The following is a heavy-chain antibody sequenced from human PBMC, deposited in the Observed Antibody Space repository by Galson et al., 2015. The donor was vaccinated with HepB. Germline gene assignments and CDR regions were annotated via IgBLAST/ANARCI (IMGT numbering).Heavy chain of an antibody. Sequence: SLRLSCAGSGFTFRNYAMHWVRQAPGKGLEWVSYVSSLGSYTYYAASVKGRFTLYRDNAKNSLYLQMDTLTAEDTAVYYCARAWDYQGLDWFDPWGKGTLVSVSS. CDR1: GFTFRNYA. V-gene: IGHV3-21*01. CDR3: ARAWDYQGLDWFDP. D-gene: IGHD4/OR15-4a*01. J-gene: IGHJ5*02. CDR2: VSSLGSYT.